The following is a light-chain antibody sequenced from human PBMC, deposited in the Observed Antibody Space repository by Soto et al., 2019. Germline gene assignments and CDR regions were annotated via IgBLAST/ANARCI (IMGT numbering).Light chain of an antibody. CDR2: EAS. V-gene: IGKV3D-15*01. J-gene: IGKJ4*01. CDR3: QQHANWPLT. CDR1: QSVSSK. Sequence: EIVMTQAPATLSVPPGEGATLSCRASQSVSSKLAWYQQKPGQAPGLLIYEASTRATGIPARFSGSGSGTDFTLTISSLEPEDFAVYYCQQHANWPLTFGGGTKVDIK.